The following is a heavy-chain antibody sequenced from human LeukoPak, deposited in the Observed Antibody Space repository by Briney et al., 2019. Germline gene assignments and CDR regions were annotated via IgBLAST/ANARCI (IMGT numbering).Heavy chain of an antibody. CDR1: GGSFSGYY. Sequence: TSGTLSLTCAVYGGSFSGYYWSWIRQSPGKGLEWIGYIYYSGSTNYNPSLKSRVTISVDTSKNQFSLKLSSVTAADTAVYYCARGADSSGYYSIFYFDYWGQGTLVTVSS. J-gene: IGHJ4*02. V-gene: IGHV4-59*01. D-gene: IGHD3-22*01. CDR2: IYYSGST. CDR3: ARGADSSGYYSIFYFDY.